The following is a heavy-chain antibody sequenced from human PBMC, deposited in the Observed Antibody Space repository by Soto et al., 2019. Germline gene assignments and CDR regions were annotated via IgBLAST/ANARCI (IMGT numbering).Heavy chain of an antibody. CDR2: ISYDGSNK. J-gene: IGHJ3*02. CDR1: GFTFSSYG. V-gene: IGHV3-30*18. D-gene: IGHD6-19*01. CDR3: AKQVTPHSSGWPDDFDI. Sequence: QVQLVESGGGVVQPGRSLRLSCAVSGFTFSSYGMHWVRQAPGKGLEWVAVISYDGSNKYYADSVKGRFTISRDHSKNTLHLQMNSLRAEDTAVHYCAKQVTPHSSGWPDDFDIWGQGTMVSVSS.